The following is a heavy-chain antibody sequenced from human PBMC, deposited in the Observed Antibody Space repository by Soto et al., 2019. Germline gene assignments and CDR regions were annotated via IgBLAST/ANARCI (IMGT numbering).Heavy chain of an antibody. Sequence: QVPLVQSGAEVKKPGASVKVSCKASGYTFTSYGISWVRQAPGQGLEWMGWISAYNGNTNYAQKLQGRVTMTTDTSTSTAYMELRSLRSDDTAVYYCARDRGRAYYDILTGYLPFDYWGQGTLVTVSS. CDR2: ISAYNGNT. CDR3: ARDRGRAYYDILTGYLPFDY. D-gene: IGHD3-9*01. V-gene: IGHV1-18*01. J-gene: IGHJ4*02. CDR1: GYTFTSYG.